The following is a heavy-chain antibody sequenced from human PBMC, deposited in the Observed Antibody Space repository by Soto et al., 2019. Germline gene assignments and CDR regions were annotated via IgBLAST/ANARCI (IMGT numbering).Heavy chain of an antibody. CDR2: ISWDSGSI. CDR3: AKGRWDGLYYLDY. D-gene: IGHD1-26*01. Sequence: EVQLVESGGGLVQPGRSLRLSCAASGFTFDDYAMHWVRQAPGKGLEWVSGISWDSGSIGYADSVKGRFTISRDNAKNSLYQQMNSLRAEDTALYYCAKGRWDGLYYLDYWGQGTLVTVSS. CDR1: GFTFDDYA. V-gene: IGHV3-9*01. J-gene: IGHJ4*02.